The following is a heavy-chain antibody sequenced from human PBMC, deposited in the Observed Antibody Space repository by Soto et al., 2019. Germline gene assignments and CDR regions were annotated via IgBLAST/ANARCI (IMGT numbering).Heavy chain of an antibody. D-gene: IGHD3-16*01. V-gene: IGHV4-34*01. CDR2: INHSGST. CDR3: ASELWLPFDY. J-gene: IGHJ4*02. CDR1: GGSFSGYY. Sequence: QVQLQQWGAGLLKPSETLSLTCAVYGGSFSGYYWSWIRQPPGKGLEWIGEINHSGSTNYNPSLKSRITISVDTSKKQVSLKLSSVTAADTAVYYCASELWLPFDYWGQGTLVTVSS.